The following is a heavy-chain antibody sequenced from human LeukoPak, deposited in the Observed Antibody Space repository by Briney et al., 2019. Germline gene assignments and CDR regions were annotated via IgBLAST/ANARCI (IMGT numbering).Heavy chain of an antibody. CDR2: ISRNGRST. CDR3: SRPDYGGDY. J-gene: IGHJ4*02. CDR1: GFTFSNYW. V-gene: IGHV3-74*03. D-gene: IGHD2-21*01. Sequence: GGSLRLSCAASGFTFSNYWMHWVRQAPGKGLVWVSRISRNGRSTTYADSVKGRFTISRDNAKNTLFLQMNSLRAEDTAVYYCSRPDYGGDYWGQGTLVTVSS.